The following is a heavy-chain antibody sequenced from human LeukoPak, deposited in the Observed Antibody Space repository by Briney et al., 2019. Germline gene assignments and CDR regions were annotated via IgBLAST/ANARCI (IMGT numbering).Heavy chain of an antibody. CDR1: GFTFSSHW. CDR3: ARQHVSTRTTFDY. Sequence: GGSLRLSCAASGFTFSSHWMSWVRQAPGKGLEWVANIKQDGSETYYVVSVWGRFTISRDNARNSLYLQMDSLRAEDTALYYCARQHVSTRTTFDYWGQGALVTVSS. V-gene: IGHV3-7*01. J-gene: IGHJ4*02. CDR2: IKQDGSET. D-gene: IGHD2-2*01.